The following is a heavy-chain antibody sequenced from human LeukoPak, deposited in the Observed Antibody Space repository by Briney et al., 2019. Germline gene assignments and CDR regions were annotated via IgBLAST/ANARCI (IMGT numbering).Heavy chain of an antibody. Sequence: SETLSLTCTVSGASISSNSYYWGWIRQPPGKGLEWIGYIYYSGSTNYNPSLKSRVTISVDTSKNQFSLKLSSVTAADTAVYYCARGVRDGYNPDYWGQGTLVTVSS. CDR3: ARGVRDGYNPDY. J-gene: IGHJ4*02. CDR1: GASISSNSYY. D-gene: IGHD5-24*01. V-gene: IGHV4-61*05. CDR2: IYYSGST.